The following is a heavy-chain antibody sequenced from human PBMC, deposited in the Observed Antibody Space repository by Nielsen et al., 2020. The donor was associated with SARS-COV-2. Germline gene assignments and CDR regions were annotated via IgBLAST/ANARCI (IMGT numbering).Heavy chain of an antibody. CDR2: IKQDGSEK. V-gene: IGHV3-7*05. Sequence: GESLKISCAASGFTFSSYWMSWVRQAPGKGLEWVANIKQDGSEKYYVDSVKGRFTISRDNAKNSLYLQMNSLRAEDTAVYYCARGYSSSWYPTYGMDVWGQGTTVTVSS. CDR1: GFTFSSYW. J-gene: IGHJ6*02. CDR3: ARGYSSSWYPTYGMDV. D-gene: IGHD6-13*01.